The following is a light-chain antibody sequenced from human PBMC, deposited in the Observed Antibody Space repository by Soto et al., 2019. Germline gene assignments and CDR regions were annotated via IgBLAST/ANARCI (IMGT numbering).Light chain of an antibody. CDR1: QGIRND. V-gene: IGKV1-6*01. CDR3: RQDYNYPWT. J-gene: IGKJ1*01. Sequence: AIQMTQSPSSLSASVGDRVTITCRASQGIRNDLGWFQQKPGKAPKLLIYAASSLQSGVPSRFSGSGSGTDFTLTISSLQPEDFATYYCRQDYNYPWTFGQGTKVEIK. CDR2: AAS.